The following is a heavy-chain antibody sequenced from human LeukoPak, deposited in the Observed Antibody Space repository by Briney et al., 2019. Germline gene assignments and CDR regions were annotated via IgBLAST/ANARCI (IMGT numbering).Heavy chain of an antibody. CDR1: GYTFTSYD. CDR2: MNPNSGNT. CDR3: ARGGYSAYDWHYYYGMDV. D-gene: IGHD5-12*01. J-gene: IGHJ6*02. V-gene: IGHV1-8*01. Sequence: ASVKVSCKASGYTFTSYDINWVRQATGQGLEWMGWMNPNSGNTGYAQKFQGRVTMTRNTSISTAYMELSSLRSEDTAVYYCARGGYSAYDWHYYYGMDVWGQGTTVTVSS.